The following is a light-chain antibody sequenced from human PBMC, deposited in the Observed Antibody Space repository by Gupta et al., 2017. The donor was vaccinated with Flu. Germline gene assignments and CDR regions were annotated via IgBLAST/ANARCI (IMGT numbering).Light chain of an antibody. CDR3: LLYYGGPWV. V-gene: IGLV7-43*01. CDR2: STT. J-gene: IGLJ3*02. Sequence: GTVTLNCASSTGAVTSGYYPNWFQQKPGQAPRALIYSTTYRHSWTPARFSGSLLGGKAALTLSGVQPEDEAEYYCLLYYGGPWVFGGGTKLTVL. CDR1: TGAVTSGYY.